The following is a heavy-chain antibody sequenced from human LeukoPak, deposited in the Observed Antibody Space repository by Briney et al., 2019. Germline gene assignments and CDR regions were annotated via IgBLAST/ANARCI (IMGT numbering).Heavy chain of an antibody. CDR2: IVVGSGNT. CDR3: AAYGSGSYYFDY. D-gene: IGHD3-10*01. Sequence: VASVKVSCKASGFTFTSSAMQWVRQARGQRLEWIGWIVVGSGNTNYAQKFQERVTITKDMSTSTAYMELSSLRPEDTAVYYCAAYGSGSYYFDYWGQGTLVTVSS. J-gene: IGHJ4*02. V-gene: IGHV1-58*02. CDR1: GFTFTSSA.